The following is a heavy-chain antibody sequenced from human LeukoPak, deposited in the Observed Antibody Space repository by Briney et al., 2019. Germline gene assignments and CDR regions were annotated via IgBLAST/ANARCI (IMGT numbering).Heavy chain of an antibody. V-gene: IGHV3-11*06. Sequence: GGSLRLSCAASGFTFSDYFMTWVRQAPGKGLECISFTSNSGAYSNYADSVKGRFTASRDNAKNSLFLQMNSLGMEDTATYYCARARRGKIDSWGQGILVSVSS. CDR3: ARARRGKIDS. D-gene: IGHD1-1*01. J-gene: IGHJ5*01. CDR2: TSNSGAYS. CDR1: GFTFSDYF.